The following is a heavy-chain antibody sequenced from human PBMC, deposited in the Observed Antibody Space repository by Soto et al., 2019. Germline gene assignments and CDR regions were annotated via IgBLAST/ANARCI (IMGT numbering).Heavy chain of an antibody. J-gene: IGHJ3*01. D-gene: IGHD2-15*01. CDR2: IHPDSGAT. V-gene: IGHV1-2*02. CDR3: ARQGIMVGAFAFDV. Sequence: QVKLVQSGAEVKKPGASVKVSCKASGYTFTGFYLHWVRQAPGQGLEWMGWIHPDSGATKFAQKFQDERSMSRDTSINTAYMELSRLKSDDTAVYYCARQGIMVGAFAFDVWGQGTFVTV. CDR1: GYTFTGFY.